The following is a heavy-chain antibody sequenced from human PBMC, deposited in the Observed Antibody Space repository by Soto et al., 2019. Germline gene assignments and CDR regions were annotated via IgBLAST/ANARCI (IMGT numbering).Heavy chain of an antibody. CDR1: GNTFTNYY. V-gene: IGHV1-46*03. J-gene: IGHJ6*02. D-gene: IGHD3-9*01. CDR2: INPSGGHT. CDR3: ARGVVIMNSYSGLDV. Sequence: ASVKVSCKASGNTFTNYYIHWVRQAPGQGLEWMGTINPSGGHTTYAQKFLGRVTMTRDTSTSTLYMELTSLRSEDTAVYYCARGVVIMNSYSGLDVWGQGTTVTVSS.